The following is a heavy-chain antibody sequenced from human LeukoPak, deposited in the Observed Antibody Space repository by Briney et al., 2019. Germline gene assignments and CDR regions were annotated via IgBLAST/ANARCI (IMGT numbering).Heavy chain of an antibody. V-gene: IGHV4-39*01. CDR1: GGSMSSSSYY. CDR3: ARHPYSDSSGFTFDI. CDR2: IYYSGST. D-gene: IGHD3-22*01. J-gene: IGHJ3*02. Sequence: SETLSLTCTVSGGSMSSSSYYWGWIRQPPGKGLEWIGSIYYSGSTYYNPSPKSRVTISVDTSKRQFSLKLSSVTAADTAVYYCARHPYSDSSGFTFDIWGQGTMVTVSS.